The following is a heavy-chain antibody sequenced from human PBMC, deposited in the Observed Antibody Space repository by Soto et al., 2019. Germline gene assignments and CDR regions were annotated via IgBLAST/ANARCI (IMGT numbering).Heavy chain of an antibody. CDR3: ARAYYDILTGYPTQPTYLDY. Sequence: GGSLRLSCAASGFTVSSNYMSWVRQAPGKGLEWVSLIYSGGSTFYADPVKGRFTISRDNSKNTLYLQMNSLRADDTAVYYCARAYYDILTGYPTQPTYLDYWGQGSLVTVSS. CDR2: IYSGGST. V-gene: IGHV3-66*01. CDR1: GFTVSSNY. J-gene: IGHJ4*02. D-gene: IGHD3-9*01.